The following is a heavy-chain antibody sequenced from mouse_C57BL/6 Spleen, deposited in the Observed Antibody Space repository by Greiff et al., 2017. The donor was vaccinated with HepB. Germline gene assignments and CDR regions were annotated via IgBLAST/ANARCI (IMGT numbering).Heavy chain of an antibody. J-gene: IGHJ3*01. CDR2: IDPSDSYT. V-gene: IGHV1-50*01. CDR3: ARYGNLAWFAY. D-gene: IGHD2-1*01. Sequence: QVQLQQPGAELVKPGASVKLSCKASGYTFTSYWMQWVKQRPGQGLEWIGEIDPSDSYTTYNQKFKGKATLTVDTSSSTAYMQLSSLTSEDSAVYYCARYGNLAWFAYWGQGTLVTVSA. CDR1: GYTFTSYW.